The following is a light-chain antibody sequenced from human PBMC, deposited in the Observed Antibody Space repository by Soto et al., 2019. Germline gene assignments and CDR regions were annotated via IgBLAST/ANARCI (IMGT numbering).Light chain of an antibody. V-gene: IGKV1-5*03. CDR1: QTISTW. J-gene: IGKJ1*01. Sequence: IQMTQSPSTLSASVGDRVTFTCRARQTISTWLAWYQQKPGEAPKLLIYKASTLEVGVPSRFSASGSGTEFTLTINTLQPADFATYYGQQYNSYPWTFGQGTKV. CDR3: QQYNSYPWT. CDR2: KAS.